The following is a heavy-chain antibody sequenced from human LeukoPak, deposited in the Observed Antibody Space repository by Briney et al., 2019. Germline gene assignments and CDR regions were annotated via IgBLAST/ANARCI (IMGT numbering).Heavy chain of an antibody. Sequence: SETLSLTCTVSGGSISSYYWSWIRQPAGKGLEWIGRIYTSGSTNYNPSLKSRVTMSVDTSKNQFSLKLSSVTAADAAVYYCAREGDYDYVWGSYRYTSHFDYWGQGTLVTVPS. J-gene: IGHJ4*02. CDR3: AREGDYDYVWGSYRYTSHFDY. D-gene: IGHD3-16*02. V-gene: IGHV4-4*07. CDR1: GGSISSYY. CDR2: IYTSGST.